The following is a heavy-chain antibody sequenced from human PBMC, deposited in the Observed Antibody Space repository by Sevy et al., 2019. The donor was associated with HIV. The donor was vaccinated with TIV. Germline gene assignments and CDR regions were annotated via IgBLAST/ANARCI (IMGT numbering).Heavy chain of an antibody. V-gene: IGHV3-7*01. D-gene: IGHD3-22*01. CDR1: GFTFTTFW. J-gene: IGHJ5*02. Sequence: GGSLRLSCAASGFTFTTFWLIWIPPAPGKGLEGGANINLDGTQKYYPDSLKDRFTISRDNAENSLYLQMDSLRAEDTALYYCARGSSGPSVVDLWGQGTLVTVSS. CDR3: ARGSSGPSVVDL. CDR2: INLDGTQK.